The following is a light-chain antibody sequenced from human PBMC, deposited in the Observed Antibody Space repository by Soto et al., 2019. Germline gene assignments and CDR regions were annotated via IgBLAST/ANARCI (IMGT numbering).Light chain of an antibody. V-gene: IGKV1-5*01. Sequence: LEMPHSPYSLSSSVGDRVHLNCRASQSISSWLAWYQQKPGKAPKLLIYDASSLESGVPSRFSGSGSGTEFTLTISSLQPDDFATYYCQQYNSDYTWTVGQGSKVDI. CDR2: DAS. CDR3: QQYNSDYTWT. CDR1: QSISSW. J-gene: IGKJ1*01.